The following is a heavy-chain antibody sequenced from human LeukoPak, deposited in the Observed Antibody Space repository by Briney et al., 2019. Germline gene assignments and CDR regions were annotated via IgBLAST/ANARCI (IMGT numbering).Heavy chain of an antibody. CDR3: ARRPCDYYDSSGYYCAGFDY. CDR2: IYYSGST. Sequence: SETLSLTCTVSGVSITSSSYYWSWIRQPPGKGLEWIGYIYYSGSTNYNPSLKSRVTISVDTSKNQFSLKLSSVTAADTAVYYCARRPCDYYDSSGYYCAGFDYWGQGTLVTVSS. J-gene: IGHJ4*02. CDR1: GVSITSSSYY. V-gene: IGHV4-61*05. D-gene: IGHD3-22*01.